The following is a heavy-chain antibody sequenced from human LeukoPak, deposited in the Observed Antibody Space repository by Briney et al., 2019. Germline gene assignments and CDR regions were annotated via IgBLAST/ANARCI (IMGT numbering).Heavy chain of an antibody. CDR3: ARERLRLGGLSLDY. V-gene: IGHV4-4*07. Sequence: PSETLSLTCTVSGGSISSYYWSWIRQPAGKGLEWIGRIYTSGSTNYNPSLKSRVTMSVDTSKNQFSLKLSSVTAADTAVYYCARERLRLGGLSLDYWGQGTLVTVSS. CDR1: GGSISSYY. J-gene: IGHJ4*02. CDR2: IYTSGST. D-gene: IGHD3-16*02.